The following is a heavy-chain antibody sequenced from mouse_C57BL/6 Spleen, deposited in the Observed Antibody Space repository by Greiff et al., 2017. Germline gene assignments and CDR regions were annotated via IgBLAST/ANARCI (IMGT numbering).Heavy chain of an antibody. D-gene: IGHD1-1*01. CDR2: ISYDGSN. J-gene: IGHJ1*03. V-gene: IGHV3-6*01. CDR3: ARVTVVAPYWYFDV. CDR1: GYSITSGYY. Sequence: EVKLVESGPGLVKPSQSLSLTCSVTGYSITSGYYWNWIRQFPGNKLEWMGYISYDGSNNYNPSLKNRISITRDTSKNQFFLKLNSVTTEDTATYYCARVTVVAPYWYFDVWGTGTTVTVSS.